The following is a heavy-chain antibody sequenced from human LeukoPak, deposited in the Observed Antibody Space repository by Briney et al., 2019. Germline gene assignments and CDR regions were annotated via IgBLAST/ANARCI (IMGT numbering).Heavy chain of an antibody. V-gene: IGHV1-69*04. CDR3: ARDVDCSGGSCSSRYYYYYGMDV. D-gene: IGHD2-15*01. CDR1: GGTFSSYA. CDR2: IIPILGIA. J-gene: IGHJ6*04. Sequence: GASVKVSCKASGGTFSSYAISWVRQAPGQGLEWMGRIIPILGIANYAQKFQGRVTITADKSTSTAYMELSSLRSEDTAVYYCARDVDCSGGSCSSRYYYYYGMDVWAKGTTVTVSS.